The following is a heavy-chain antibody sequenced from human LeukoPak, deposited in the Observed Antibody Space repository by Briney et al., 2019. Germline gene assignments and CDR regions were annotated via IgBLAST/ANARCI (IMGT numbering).Heavy chain of an antibody. CDR3: AREVRGSYGPQAFDI. CDR1: GFTFSSYW. V-gene: IGHV3-7*01. CDR2: IKQDGREK. D-gene: IGHD5-18*01. Sequence: QPGGSLRLSCAASGFTFSSYWMSWVRQAPGKGLEWVANIKQDGREKYYVDSVKGRFTISRDNAKNSLYLQMNSLRAEDTAVYYCAREVRGSYGPQAFDIWGQGTMVTVSS. J-gene: IGHJ3*02.